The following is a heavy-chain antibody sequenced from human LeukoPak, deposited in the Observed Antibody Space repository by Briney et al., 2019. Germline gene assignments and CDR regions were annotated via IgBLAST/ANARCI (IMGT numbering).Heavy chain of an antibody. CDR1: GFTFSSYW. CDR3: ARAFLFPYYYDSSGTTLGY. J-gene: IGHJ4*02. D-gene: IGHD3-22*01. CDR2: IKQDGSEK. Sequence: GGSLRLSCAASGFTFSSYWMSWVRQAPGKGLEWVANIKQDGSEKYYVDSVKGRFTISRDNAKNSLYLQMNSLRAEDTAVYYCARAFLFPYYYDSSGTTLGYWGQGTLVTVSS. V-gene: IGHV3-7*04.